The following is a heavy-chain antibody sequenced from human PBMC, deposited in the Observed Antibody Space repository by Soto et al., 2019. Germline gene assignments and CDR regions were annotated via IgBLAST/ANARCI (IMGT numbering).Heavy chain of an antibody. Sequence: ASVKVSCKPSGDTFRTYVISWVRQAPGQGLEWMGGIIPIFGTSNYAQKFQDRVTITADRSRSTAYMERSSLRSEYTAVYYCARGSGDAHGDYHVFDVWGQGRMVTVSS. V-gene: IGHV1-69*06. D-gene: IGHD4-17*01. CDR3: ARGSGDAHGDYHVFDV. J-gene: IGHJ3*01. CDR2: IIPIFGTS. CDR1: GDTFRTYV.